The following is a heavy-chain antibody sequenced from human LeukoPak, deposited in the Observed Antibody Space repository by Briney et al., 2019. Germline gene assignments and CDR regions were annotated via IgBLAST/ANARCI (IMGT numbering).Heavy chain of an antibody. CDR2: MNHSGST. D-gene: IGHD3-3*01. Sequence: PSEPLSLTCSVYGESFRGYYWIWMRQPPGKGLEWMGEMNHSGSTNYNPSLKSRVTISVDTSTNQFSLKLSSVTAADSAVYYCATRESLFLEWLPQGDWGQGTLVTVSS. V-gene: IGHV4-34*01. CDR1: GESFRGYY. J-gene: IGHJ4*02. CDR3: ATRESLFLEWLPQGD.